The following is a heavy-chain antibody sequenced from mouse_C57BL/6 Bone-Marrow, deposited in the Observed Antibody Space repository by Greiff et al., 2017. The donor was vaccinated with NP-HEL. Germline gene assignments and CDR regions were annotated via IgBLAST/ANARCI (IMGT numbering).Heavy chain of an antibody. J-gene: IGHJ4*01. D-gene: IGHD2-10*02. V-gene: IGHV5-17*01. CDR2: ISSGSSTL. CDR3: AKYGYYAMDY. CDR1: GFTFSDYG. Sequence: EVKVVESGGGLVKPGGSLKLSCAASGFTFSDYGMHWVRQAPEKGLEWFAYISSGSSTLYYADTVKGRFTISRDKAKNTLFLQMTSLRSEDTAVYYCAKYGYYAMDYGGQGTSVTGSS.